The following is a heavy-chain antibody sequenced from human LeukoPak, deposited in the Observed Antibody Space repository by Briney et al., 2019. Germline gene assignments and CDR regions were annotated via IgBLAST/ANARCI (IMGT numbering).Heavy chain of an antibody. J-gene: IGHJ4*02. V-gene: IGHV3-48*03. CDR1: GFTFSNYE. CDR3: ARDYGGSSPFDY. Sequence: GGSLRLSCAASGFTFSNYEMHWVRQAPGKGLEWVSYISSSGSDIYYADSVKGRFTISRDNAKNSLYLHMNILRAEDTAVYYCARDYGGSSPFDYWGQGTLVTVSS. D-gene: IGHD4-23*01. CDR2: ISSSGSDI.